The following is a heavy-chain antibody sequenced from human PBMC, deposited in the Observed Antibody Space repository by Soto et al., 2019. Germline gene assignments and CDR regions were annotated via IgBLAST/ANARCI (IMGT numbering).Heavy chain of an antibody. J-gene: IGHJ4*02. CDR1: GFSFSSYA. V-gene: IGHV3-23*01. CDR2: ISGSGGST. Sequence: EVQLLESGGGLVQPGGSLRLSCAASGFSFSSYAMSWVRQAPGKGLEWVSAISGSGGSTYYADSVKGRFTISRDNSKNTLYLQMNSLRAKDTAVYYCANGLMDNWNYVGVDYWGQGTLVTVSS. CDR3: ANGLMDNWNYVGVDY. D-gene: IGHD1-7*01.